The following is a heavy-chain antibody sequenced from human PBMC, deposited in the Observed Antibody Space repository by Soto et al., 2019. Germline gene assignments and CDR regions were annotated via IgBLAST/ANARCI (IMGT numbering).Heavy chain of an antibody. D-gene: IGHD3-3*01. Sequence: TLSLTCTVSGGSISSGGYYWSWIRQHPGKGLEWIGYIYYSGSTYYNPSLKSRVTISVDTSKNQFSLKLSSVTAADTAVYYCARCSDDFWSGYLDYWGQGTLVTVSS. CDR3: ARCSDDFWSGYLDY. V-gene: IGHV4-31*03. CDR1: GGSISSGGYY. CDR2: IYYSGST. J-gene: IGHJ4*02.